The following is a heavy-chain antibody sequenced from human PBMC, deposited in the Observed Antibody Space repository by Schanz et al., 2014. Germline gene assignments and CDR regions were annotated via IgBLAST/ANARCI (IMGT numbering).Heavy chain of an antibody. D-gene: IGHD3-9*01. CDR3: AKAEYDILTDSYSRLDP. CDR1: GYTFTTYA. V-gene: IGHV1-18*01. CDR2: ISVYTGNT. J-gene: IGHJ5*02. Sequence: QAQLVQSGAEVKKPGASVRVSCKASGYTFTTYAMSWVRQAPGQGLEWVGWISVYTGNTKYGQKVQGRVTMTADTSTNTAYMELRSLRSDDTAVYYCAKAEYDILTDSYSRLDPWGQGTLVTVSS.